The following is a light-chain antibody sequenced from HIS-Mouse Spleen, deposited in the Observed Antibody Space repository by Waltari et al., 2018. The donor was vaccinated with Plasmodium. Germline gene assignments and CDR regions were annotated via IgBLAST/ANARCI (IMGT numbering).Light chain of an antibody. Sequence: QSALTQPRSVSGSPGQSVTISCTGTSSDVGGYNYVSWYQKHPGKAPKLMIYDVSKRPSGVPDRFSGSKSGNPASLTISGLHAEDEADYYCCSYAGSYTLVFGGGTKLTVL. CDR2: DVS. J-gene: IGLJ2*01. V-gene: IGLV2-11*01. CDR3: CSYAGSYTLV. CDR1: SSDVGGYNY.